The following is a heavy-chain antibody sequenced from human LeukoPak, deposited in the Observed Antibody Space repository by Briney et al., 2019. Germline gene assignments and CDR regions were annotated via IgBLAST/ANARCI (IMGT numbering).Heavy chain of an antibody. CDR1: GDSISNFY. J-gene: IGHJ4*02. Sequence: PSETLSLTCTFSGDSISNFYWSWIRQPPGKGLEWIGYIYYSGSTNYNPSLKSRVTISVDTSKNQFSLKLSSVTAADTAVYYCARGAVDYYDSSGYYYPPFDYWGQGTLVTVSS. V-gene: IGHV4-59*01. D-gene: IGHD3-22*01. CDR3: ARGAVDYYDSSGYYYPPFDY. CDR2: IYYSGST.